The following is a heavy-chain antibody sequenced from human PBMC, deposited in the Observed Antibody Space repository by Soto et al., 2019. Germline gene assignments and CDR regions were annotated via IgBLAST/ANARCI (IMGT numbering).Heavy chain of an antibody. D-gene: IGHD3-10*01. CDR2: INHSGST. J-gene: IGHJ4*02. Sequence: PSEALSLTRAVYGGSFSGYYWSWIRQPPGKGLEWIGEINHSGSTNYNPSLKSRVTISVDTSKNQFSLKLSSVTAADTAVYYCARVERFGDPLDYWGQGTLVTVSS. V-gene: IGHV4-34*01. CDR3: ARVERFGDPLDY. CDR1: GGSFSGYY.